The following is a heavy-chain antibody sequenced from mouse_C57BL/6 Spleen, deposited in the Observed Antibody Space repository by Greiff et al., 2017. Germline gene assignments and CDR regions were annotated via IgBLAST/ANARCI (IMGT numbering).Heavy chain of an antibody. J-gene: IGHJ4*01. CDR2: IDPSDSYT. Sequence: QVQLQQPGAELVMPGASVKLSCKASGYTFTSYWMHWVKQRPGQGLEWIGEIDPSDSYTNYNQKFKGKSTLTVDKSSSTAYMQLSSLTSEDSAVYYCARRPHYYDYDGETVYDAMDYWGQGTSVTVSS. CDR1: GYTFTSYW. V-gene: IGHV1-69*01. CDR3: ARRPHYYDYDGETVYDAMDY. D-gene: IGHD2-4*01.